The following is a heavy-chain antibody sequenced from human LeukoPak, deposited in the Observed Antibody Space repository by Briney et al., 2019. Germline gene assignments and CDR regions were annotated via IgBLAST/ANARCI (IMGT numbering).Heavy chain of an antibody. Sequence: SVKVSCKASGGTFSSYAISWVRQAPGQGLEWMGRIIPILGIANYAQKFQGRVTITADKSTSTAYMELSSLRSDDTAVYYCARADDSSGYLDYWGQGTLVTASS. CDR1: GGTFSSYA. D-gene: IGHD3-22*01. V-gene: IGHV1-69*04. J-gene: IGHJ4*02. CDR2: IIPILGIA. CDR3: ARADDSSGYLDY.